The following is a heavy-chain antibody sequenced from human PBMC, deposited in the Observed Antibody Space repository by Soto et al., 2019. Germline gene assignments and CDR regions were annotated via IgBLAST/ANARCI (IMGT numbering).Heavy chain of an antibody. J-gene: IGHJ6*02. CDR1: GGTFKNSA. CDR2: ILVIFNTA. Sequence: QVQLVQSGAEVKKPGSSVKVSCKASGGTFKNSAISWLRQAPGQGLEWMGGILVIFNTANYAQKFHGRVTITADESATTAYMELSSLKSDDTAVYFCARSQCRNVVCYRLSPDLDCWGPGTTVTVSS. D-gene: IGHD2-21*01. V-gene: IGHV1-69*01. CDR3: ARSQCRNVVCYRLSPDLDC.